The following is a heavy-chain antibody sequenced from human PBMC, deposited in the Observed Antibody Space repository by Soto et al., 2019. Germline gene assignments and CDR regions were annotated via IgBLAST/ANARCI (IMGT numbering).Heavy chain of an antibody. V-gene: IGHV3-11*06. J-gene: IGHJ6*02. CDR2: VGGSDSDK. D-gene: IGHD4-4*01. Sequence: GGSLRLSCVVSGFPFSAYAMSWVRQAPGKGLQWVSGVGGSDSDKHYADSVKGRFTISRDNAKNSLYLQMNSLRDEDTAVYYCARRLQEGMDVWGQGTTVTVSS. CDR1: GFPFSAYA. CDR3: ARRLQEGMDV.